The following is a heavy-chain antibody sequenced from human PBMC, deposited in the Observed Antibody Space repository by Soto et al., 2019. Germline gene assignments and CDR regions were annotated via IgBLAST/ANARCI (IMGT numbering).Heavy chain of an antibody. D-gene: IGHD3-22*01. Sequence: SGPTLVNPPQTLTLTCTFSGFSLSTSGVGVGWIRRPPGKALEWLALIYWNDDKRYSPSLKSRLTITKDTSKNQVVLTMTNMDPVDTATYYCAHRLAYYYDSSGYYRYDAFDIWGQGTMVTVSS. J-gene: IGHJ3*02. CDR3: AHRLAYYYDSSGYYRYDAFDI. CDR1: GFSLSTSGVG. V-gene: IGHV2-5*01. CDR2: IYWNDDK.